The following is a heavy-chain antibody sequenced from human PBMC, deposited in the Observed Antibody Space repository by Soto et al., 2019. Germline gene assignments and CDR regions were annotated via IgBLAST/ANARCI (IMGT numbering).Heavy chain of an antibody. CDR2: IYYSGST. CDR3: ARVDSSSWYSWFDP. V-gene: IGHV4-30-4*01. CDR1: GGSISSGDYY. D-gene: IGHD6-13*01. Sequence: QVQLQESGPGLVKPSQTLSLTCTVSGGSISSGDYYWSWIRQPPGKGLEWIGYIYYSGSTYYNPSLKIRVTISVDTSKNQCSLKLSSVTAADTAVYYCARVDSSSWYSWFDPWGQGTLVTVSS. J-gene: IGHJ5*02.